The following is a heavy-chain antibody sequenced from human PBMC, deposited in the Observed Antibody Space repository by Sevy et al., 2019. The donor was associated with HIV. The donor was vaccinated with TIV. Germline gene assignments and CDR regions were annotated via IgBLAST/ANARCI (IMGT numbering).Heavy chain of an antibody. CDR3: ARAKSGIQLWLS. D-gene: IGHD5-18*01. V-gene: IGHV4-31*03. J-gene: IGHJ5*02. CDR2: IYYSGST. CDR1: GGSISSGGYY. Sequence: SETLSLTCTVSGGSISSGGYYWSWIRQHPGKGLEWIGYIYYSGSTYYNPSLKSRVTISVDTSKNQFSLKLSSVTDADTAVYYCARAKSGIQLWLSWGQGTLVTVSS.